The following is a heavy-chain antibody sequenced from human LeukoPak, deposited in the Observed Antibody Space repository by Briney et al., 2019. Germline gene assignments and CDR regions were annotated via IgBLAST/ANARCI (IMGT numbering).Heavy chain of an antibody. D-gene: IGHD3/OR15-3a*01. CDR3: ARPTEESDWSPYYFDY. Sequence: PSETLSLTCTVSGGSISSSSYYWGWIRQPPGKGLEWIGSIYYSGSTYYNPSLKSRVTISVDTSKNQFSLKLSSVTAADTAVYYCARPTEESDWSPYYFDYWGQGTLVTVSS. J-gene: IGHJ4*02. V-gene: IGHV4-39*07. CDR2: IYYSGST. CDR1: GGSISSSSYY.